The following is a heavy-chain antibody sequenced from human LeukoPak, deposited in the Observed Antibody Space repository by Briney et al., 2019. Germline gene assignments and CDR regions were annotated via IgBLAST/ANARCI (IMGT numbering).Heavy chain of an antibody. Sequence: GESLKISCKGSGYRFTSYWIGRVRPMPGKGLEWMGIIYPGDSDIRYSPSFQGQVTISADKSISTAYLQWSSLKASDTAMYYCAMLNRHCGGDCIGYWGQGTLVTVSS. CDR3: AMLNRHCGGDCIGY. D-gene: IGHD2-21*02. V-gene: IGHV5-51*01. CDR1: GYRFTSYW. J-gene: IGHJ4*02. CDR2: IYPGDSDI.